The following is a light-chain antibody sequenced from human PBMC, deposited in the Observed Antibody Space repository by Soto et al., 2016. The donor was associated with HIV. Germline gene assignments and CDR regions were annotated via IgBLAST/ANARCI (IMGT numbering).Light chain of an antibody. CDR1: ESIHTY. V-gene: IGKV1-39*01. J-gene: IGKJ2*01. CDR3: QQSYSTPRT. CDR2: GAS. Sequence: IQMTQSPSSLSASVGDRVTITCRASESIHTYLSWYQQKPGKAPNLLIYGASSLQSGVPSRFSGSGSGTDFTLTISSLQPEDFATYYCQQSYSTPRTFGQGTKAGDQT.